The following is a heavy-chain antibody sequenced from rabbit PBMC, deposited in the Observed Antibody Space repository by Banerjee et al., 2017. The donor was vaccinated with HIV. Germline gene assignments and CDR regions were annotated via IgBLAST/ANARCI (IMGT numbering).Heavy chain of an antibody. CDR2: IVSGSSDIT. CDR1: GFSFSSSYW. CDR3: ARESGSSDSL. V-gene: IGHV1S45*01. Sequence: LEESGGDLVKPEGSLTLTCTASGFSFSSSYWICWVRQAPGKGLEWIACIVSGSSDITAYANWAKGRFTISKTSTTVTLQMTSLTAADTATYFCARESGSSDSLWGPGTLVTVS. D-gene: IGHD8-1*01. J-gene: IGHJ4*01.